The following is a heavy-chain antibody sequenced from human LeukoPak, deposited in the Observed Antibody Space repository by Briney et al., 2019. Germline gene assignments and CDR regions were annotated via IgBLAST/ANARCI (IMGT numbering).Heavy chain of an antibody. CDR3: ARGPTRPNVLRFLEWSLNWFDP. V-gene: IGHV1-18*01. CDR1: GYTFTSYG. D-gene: IGHD3-3*01. Sequence: ASVKVSCKASGYTFTSYGISWVRQAPGQGLEWMGWISAYNGNTNYAQKLQGRVTMTTDTSTSTAYMELSSLRSEDTAVYYCARGPTRPNVLRFLEWSLNWFDPWGQGALVTVSS. J-gene: IGHJ5*02. CDR2: ISAYNGNT.